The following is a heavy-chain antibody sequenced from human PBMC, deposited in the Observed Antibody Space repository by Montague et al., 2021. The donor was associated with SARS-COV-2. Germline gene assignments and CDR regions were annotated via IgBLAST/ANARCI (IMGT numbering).Heavy chain of an antibody. CDR3: AREVRYYYDSSGPGAFDI. Sequence: SETLSLTCTVSGGSISSYYWSWIRQPPGKGLEWIGYIYYSGSTNYNPSLKSRDTISVDTSKNQFSLKLSSVIAADTAVYYCAREVRYYYDSSGPGAFDIWGQGTMVTVSS. J-gene: IGHJ3*02. V-gene: IGHV4-59*01. CDR1: GGSISSYY. CDR2: IYYSGST. D-gene: IGHD3-22*01.